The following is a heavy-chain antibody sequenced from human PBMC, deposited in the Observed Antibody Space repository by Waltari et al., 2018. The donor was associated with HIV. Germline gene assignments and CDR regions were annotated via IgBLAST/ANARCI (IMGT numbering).Heavy chain of an antibody. CDR1: GYTFTRSG. J-gene: IGHJ4*02. V-gene: IGHV1-18*01. D-gene: IGHD2-21*01. CDR2: ISAYNGDT. CDR3: AREGGDNYGDY. Sequence: QVQLVQSGAEVKKPGASVKVPCKASGYTFTRSGISWGRQAPGQGPEWMGWISAYNGDTHYAQRLQGRVTMTTDTSTSTAYMELRSLRSDDTAVYYCAREGGDNYGDYWGQGTLVTVSS.